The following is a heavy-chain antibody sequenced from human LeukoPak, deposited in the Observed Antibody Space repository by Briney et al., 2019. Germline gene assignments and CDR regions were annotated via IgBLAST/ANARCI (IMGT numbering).Heavy chain of an antibody. Sequence: PGGSLRLSCAASGFTFSSYWMSWVRQAPGKGLEWVANIKQDGSEKYYVDSVKGRFTISRDNAKNSLYLQMNSLRAEDTAVYYWAREGGGYCTNGVCPFDFDYWGQGTLVTVSS. CDR3: AREGGGYCTNGVCPFDFDY. D-gene: IGHD2-8*01. CDR1: GFTFSSYW. J-gene: IGHJ4*02. V-gene: IGHV3-7*01. CDR2: IKQDGSEK.